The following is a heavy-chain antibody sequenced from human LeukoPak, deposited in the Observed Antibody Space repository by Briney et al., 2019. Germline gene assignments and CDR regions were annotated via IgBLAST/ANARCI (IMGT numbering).Heavy chain of an antibody. Sequence: PGRSLRLSCAASGFTFSSYGMHWVRQAPGKGLEWVAVIWYDGSNRYYADSVKGRFTISRDNSKNTLYLQMNSLRAEDTAVYYCARVSEGATVTTLPRLSYYYYYGMDVWGQGTTVTVSS. CDR1: GFTFSSYG. J-gene: IGHJ6*02. CDR2: IWYDGSNR. D-gene: IGHD4-17*01. V-gene: IGHV3-33*01. CDR3: ARVSEGATVTTLPRLSYYYYYGMDV.